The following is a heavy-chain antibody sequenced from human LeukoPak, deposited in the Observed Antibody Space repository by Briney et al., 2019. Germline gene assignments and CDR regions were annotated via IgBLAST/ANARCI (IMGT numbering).Heavy chain of an antibody. D-gene: IGHD3-10*01. CDR2: ISTSSSTI. J-gene: IGHJ4*02. CDR3: ARIYYGSGSYYNTIDY. Sequence: GGSLRLSCAASGFTFSSYGMHWVRQAPGKGLEWVSYISTSSSTIYYADSVKGRFTISRDNAKNSLYLQMNSLRAEDTAVYYCARIYYGSGSYYNTIDYWGQGTLVTVSS. CDR1: GFTFSSYG. V-gene: IGHV3-48*01.